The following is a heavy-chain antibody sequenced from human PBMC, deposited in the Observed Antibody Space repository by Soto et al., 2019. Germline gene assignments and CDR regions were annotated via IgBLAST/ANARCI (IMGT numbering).Heavy chain of an antibody. CDR1: GFTFSSYG. Sequence: GGSLRLSCAASGFTFSSYGMHWVRQAPGKWLEWVAVISYDGSNKYYADSVKGRFTISRDNSKNTLYLQMNSLRAEDTAVYYCARDYYRFNSGYGFSMDVWGQGTTVTVSS. V-gene: IGHV3-30-3*01. CDR2: ISYDGSNK. J-gene: IGHJ6*02. CDR3: ARDYYRFNSGYGFSMDV. D-gene: IGHD5-12*01.